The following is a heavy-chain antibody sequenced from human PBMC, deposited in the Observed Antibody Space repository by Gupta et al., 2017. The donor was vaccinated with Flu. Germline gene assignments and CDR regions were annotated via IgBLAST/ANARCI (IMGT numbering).Heavy chain of an antibody. Sequence: EVQLVESGGGLVQPGGSLRLSCAASGFTLSDHYMDWIRQASGKGLEWVGRSRNKANSYITEYAASVKGRFTISRDDSKNSLYLQMNSLKTEDSAVYYCAREGDIAVYQHWGQGTLLTVSS. CDR2: SRNKANSYIT. CDR3: AREGDIAVYQH. D-gene: IGHD6-19*01. V-gene: IGHV3-72*01. J-gene: IGHJ1*01. CDR1: GFTLSDHY.